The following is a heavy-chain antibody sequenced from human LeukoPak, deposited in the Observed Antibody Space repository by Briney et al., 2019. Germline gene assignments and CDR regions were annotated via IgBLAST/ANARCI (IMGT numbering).Heavy chain of an antibody. CDR2: IYHSGIT. D-gene: IGHD6-13*01. J-gene: IGHJ4*02. V-gene: IGHV4-38-2*02. Sequence: SETLSLTCIVSGYSISSGYYWGWIRQPPGKGLEWIGNIYHSGITYYNLYNPSLKSRVIISVDTSKNQFSLKLSSVTAADTAVYYCARLVVSSWYHEVLLGRDYWGQGTLVTVSS. CDR3: ARLVVSSWYHEVLLGRDY. CDR1: GYSISSGYY.